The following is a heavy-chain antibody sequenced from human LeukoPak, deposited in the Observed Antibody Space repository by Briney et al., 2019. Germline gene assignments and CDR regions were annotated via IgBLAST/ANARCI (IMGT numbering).Heavy chain of an antibody. D-gene: IGHD3-22*01. CDR3: ARVSSGGYWKDAFDI. Sequence: ASVKVSCKASGGTFSSYAISWVRQAPGQGLEWMGGIIPIFGTANYAQKFQGRVTITADESTSTAYMELSSLRSEDTAVYYCARVSSGGYWKDAFDIWGQGTMVTVSS. CDR1: GGTFSSYA. V-gene: IGHV1-69*13. J-gene: IGHJ3*02. CDR2: IIPIFGTA.